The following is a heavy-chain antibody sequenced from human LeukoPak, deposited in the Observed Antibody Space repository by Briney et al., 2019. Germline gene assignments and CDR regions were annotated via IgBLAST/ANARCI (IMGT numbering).Heavy chain of an antibody. CDR2: IYYSGST. J-gene: IGHJ4*02. CDR1: GGSISSSSYY. CDR3: ARYYYDSSGYYNRFDY. D-gene: IGHD3-22*01. V-gene: IGHV4-39*07. Sequence: PSETLSLTCTVSGGSISSSSYYWGWIRQPPGKGLEWIGSIYYSGSTYYNPSLKSRVTISVDTSKNQFSLKPSSVTAADTAVYYSARYYYDSSGYYNRFDYWGQGSLVTVSS.